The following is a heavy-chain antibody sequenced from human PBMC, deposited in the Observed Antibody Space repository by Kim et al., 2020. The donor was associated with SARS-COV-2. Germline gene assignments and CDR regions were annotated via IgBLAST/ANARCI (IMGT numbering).Heavy chain of an antibody. CDR3: ARGFYDSSGYFGY. D-gene: IGHD3-22*01. CDR2: ISSSSSTI. J-gene: IGHJ4*02. V-gene: IGHV3-48*02. Sequence: GGSLRLSCAASVFTFSSYSMNWVRQAPGKGLEWVSYISSSSSTIYYADSVKGRFTISRDNAKNSLYLQMNSLRDEDTAVYYCARGFYDSSGYFGYWGQGTLVTVSS. CDR1: VFTFSSYS.